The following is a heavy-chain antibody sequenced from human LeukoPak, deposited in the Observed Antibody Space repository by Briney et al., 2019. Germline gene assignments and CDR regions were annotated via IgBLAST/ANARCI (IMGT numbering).Heavy chain of an antibody. V-gene: IGHV4-59*08. CDR1: GGSISSYY. D-gene: IGHD3-10*01. Sequence: SETLSLTCTVSGGSISSYYWSWIRQPPGKGLEWIGYIYYSGSTNYNPSLKSRVTISVDTSKNQFSLKLSSVTAADTAVYYCARCGSGSYPRVRNYYYYYGMDVWGQGTTVTVSS. J-gene: IGHJ6*02. CDR3: ARCGSGSYPRVRNYYYYYGMDV. CDR2: IYYSGST.